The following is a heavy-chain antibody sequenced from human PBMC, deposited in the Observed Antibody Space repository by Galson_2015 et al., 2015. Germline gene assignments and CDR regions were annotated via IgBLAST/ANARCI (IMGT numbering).Heavy chain of an antibody. CDR1: GDSVSNNSAA. V-gene: IGHV6-1*01. Sequence: CAISGDSVSNNSAAWNWIRQSSSGGLEWLGRTYYRSKWYNDYAVSVRSRITINPDTSKNQFSLHLKSVTPEDTAVYYCARVVGLQVDYWAQGTLVTVSS. J-gene: IGHJ4*02. D-gene: IGHD4-11*01. CDR3: ARVVGLQVDY. CDR2: TYYRSKWYN.